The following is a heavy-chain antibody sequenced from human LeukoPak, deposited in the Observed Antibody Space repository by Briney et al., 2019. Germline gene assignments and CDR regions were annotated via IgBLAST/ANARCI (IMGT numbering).Heavy chain of an antibody. D-gene: IGHD6-13*01. J-gene: IGHJ3*02. CDR1: GYTFTGYY. Sequence: ASVKVSCKASGYTFTGYYMHWVRQAPGQGLEWMGWISAYNGNTNYAQKLQGRVTMTTDTSTSTAYMELRSLRSDDTAVYYCARGGRVAAAGYDAFDIWGQGTMVTVSS. CDR2: ISAYNGNT. CDR3: ARGGRVAAAGYDAFDI. V-gene: IGHV1-18*04.